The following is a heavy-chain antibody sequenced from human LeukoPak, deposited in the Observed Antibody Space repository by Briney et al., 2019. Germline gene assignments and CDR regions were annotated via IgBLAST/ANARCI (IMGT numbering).Heavy chain of an antibody. Sequence: RGSLRLSCAASGFSVGSNYISWVCQAPGKGLEWVSMIYSDGSIFHADSVKGRFTMSRDNSRNTLDLQMNSLRVEDTAVYFCARDRRRLRGMNGDGDAFDIWGQGTMVTVSS. V-gene: IGHV3-53*01. CDR1: GFSVGSNY. J-gene: IGHJ3*02. CDR3: ARDRRRLRGMNGDGDAFDI. CDR2: IYSDGSI. D-gene: IGHD1-1*01.